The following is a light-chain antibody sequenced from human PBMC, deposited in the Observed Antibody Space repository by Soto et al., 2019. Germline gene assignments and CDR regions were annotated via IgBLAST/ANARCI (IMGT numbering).Light chain of an antibody. V-gene: IGKV3-11*01. CDR2: DGS. CDR3: QQRSNWLLT. J-gene: IGKJ4*01. CDR1: QRVSSY. Sequence: PAGLRFSESEPPTPSCRASQRVSSYLAWYQQRPGQAPRLLIYDGSSRATGIPARFSGSGFGTDFTLTIASLEPEDFAVYYCQQRSNWLLTFGRGTKVDIK.